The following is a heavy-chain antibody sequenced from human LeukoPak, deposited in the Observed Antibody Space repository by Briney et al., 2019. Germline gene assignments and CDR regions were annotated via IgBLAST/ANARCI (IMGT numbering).Heavy chain of an antibody. V-gene: IGHV3-21*01. CDR3: ARAYYDSSGYYYSAFDI. CDR2: ISSSSSYI. Sequence: PGGSLRLSCAASGFTFSSYSMNWVRQAPGKGLEWVSSISSSSSYIYYADSVKGRFTISRDNAKNSLYLQMNSLRAEDTAVYYCARAYYDSSGYYYSAFDIWGQGTMVTVSS. CDR1: GFTFSSYS. D-gene: IGHD3-22*01. J-gene: IGHJ3*02.